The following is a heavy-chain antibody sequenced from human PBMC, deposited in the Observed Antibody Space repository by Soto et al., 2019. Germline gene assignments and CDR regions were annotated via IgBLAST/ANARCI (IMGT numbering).Heavy chain of an antibody. D-gene: IGHD3-10*01. J-gene: IGHJ3*02. CDR1: GFTFYKSW. CDR3: VRDPFYGAFDI. Sequence: VQSGGGLVQPGGSLTLSCAASGFTFYKSWMTWVRQTPGKGLEWVAGMNDDGKEKYYVDSMEGRITISRDNRRNSLFLQMRSLRVEDTGLYFCVRDPFYGAFDIWGQGTVVTVSS. V-gene: IGHV3-7*01. CDR2: MNDDGKEK.